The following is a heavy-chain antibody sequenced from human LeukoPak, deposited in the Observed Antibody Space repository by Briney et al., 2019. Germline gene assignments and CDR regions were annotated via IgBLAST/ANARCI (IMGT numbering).Heavy chain of an antibody. V-gene: IGHV1-2*02. J-gene: IGHJ4*02. D-gene: IGHD3-9*01. CDR1: GYTFTGYY. CDR3: ARPSYFDYLGPGDY. Sequence: ASVKVSCKASGYTFTGYYMHWVRQAPGQGLEWMGWINPNSGGTNYAQKFQGRVTMTRDTSISTAYMELSRLRSDDTAVYYCARPSYFDYLGPGDYWGQGTLVTVSS. CDR2: INPNSGGT.